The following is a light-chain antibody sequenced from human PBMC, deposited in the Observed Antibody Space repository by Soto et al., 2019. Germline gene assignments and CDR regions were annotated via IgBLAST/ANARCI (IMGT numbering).Light chain of an antibody. Sequence: DIQITQSPSPLSASVGDRVTITCRASQSIGPYLSWYQEKPGTPPRLLIYVASSLESGVPSRFSGSASGTDFTLTISSLQPEDFATYYCQQSHSSPLTFGQGTXV. V-gene: IGKV1-39*01. CDR3: QQSHSSPLT. CDR1: QSIGPY. CDR2: VAS. J-gene: IGKJ1*01.